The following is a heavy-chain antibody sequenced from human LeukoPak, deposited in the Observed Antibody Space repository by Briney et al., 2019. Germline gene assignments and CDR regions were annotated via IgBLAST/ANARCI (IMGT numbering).Heavy chain of an antibody. Sequence: SETLSLTCTVSGGSISSYYWSWIRQPPGKGLEWIGYIYYSGSTNYTPSLKSRVTISVDTSKNQFSLKLSSVTAADTAVYYCARWYPLLPARFDPWGQGTLVTVSS. CDR3: ARWYPLLPARFDP. CDR1: GGSISSYY. V-gene: IGHV4-59*01. CDR2: IYYSGST. D-gene: IGHD2-2*01. J-gene: IGHJ5*02.